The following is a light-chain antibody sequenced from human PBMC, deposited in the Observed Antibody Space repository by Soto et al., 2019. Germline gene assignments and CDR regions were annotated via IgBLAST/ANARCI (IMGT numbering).Light chain of an antibody. Sequence: DIQMTQSPSSLSASVRDRVTITCQASQDLYNSLNWYHHKPGKAPELLIYGGSNLETGVPSRYSGSGSETDFTLTISSLQPEDTGTYYCQHYCNVPPTFGPGTKVNIK. CDR3: QHYCNVPPT. V-gene: IGKV1-33*01. J-gene: IGKJ3*01. CDR1: QDLYNS. CDR2: GGS.